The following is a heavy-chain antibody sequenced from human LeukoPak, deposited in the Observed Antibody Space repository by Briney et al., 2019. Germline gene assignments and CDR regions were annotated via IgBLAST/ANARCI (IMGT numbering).Heavy chain of an antibody. CDR2: IYTSGSI. V-gene: IGHV4-4*07. J-gene: IGHJ6*03. D-gene: IGHD4-11*01. CDR3: ARGLSYAKYSNYYYYYYMDV. CDR1: GGSISSYY. Sequence: SSETLSLTCTVSGGSISSYYWSWIRQPAGKGLEWIGRIYTSGSITYNPSLKSRVTISVDTSKNQFSLKLSSVTAADTAVYYCARGLSYAKYSNYYYYYYMDVWGKGTTVTVSS.